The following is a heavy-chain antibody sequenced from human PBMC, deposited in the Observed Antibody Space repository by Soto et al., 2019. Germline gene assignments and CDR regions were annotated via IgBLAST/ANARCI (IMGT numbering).Heavy chain of an antibody. CDR3: AKGGIAVAGTHHDY. J-gene: IGHJ4*02. D-gene: IGHD6-19*01. CDR2: INPNSGGT. CDR1: GYTFTGYY. V-gene: IGHV1-2*04. Sequence: QVQLVQSGAEVKKPGASVKVSCKASGYTFTGYYMHWVRQAPGQGLEWMGWINPNSGGTNYAQKFKGWVTMTREPSIRTAYMELSRLRSDDTAVYYCAKGGIAVAGTHHDYWGQGTLVTVSS.